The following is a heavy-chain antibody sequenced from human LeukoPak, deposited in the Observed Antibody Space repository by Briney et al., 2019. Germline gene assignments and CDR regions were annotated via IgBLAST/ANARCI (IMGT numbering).Heavy chain of an antibody. CDR2: IRYDGSNK. V-gene: IGHV3-30*02. D-gene: IGHD1-14*01. CDR3: AKDNPLDY. J-gene: IGHJ4*02. Sequence: GGSLRLSCAASGFTFSNYGMLWVRQAPGKGLEWVAFIRYDGSNKFYADSVKGRFTISRDNSKNTLYLHINSLRAEDTAVYYCAKDNPLDYWGQGTLVIVSS. CDR1: GFTFSNYG.